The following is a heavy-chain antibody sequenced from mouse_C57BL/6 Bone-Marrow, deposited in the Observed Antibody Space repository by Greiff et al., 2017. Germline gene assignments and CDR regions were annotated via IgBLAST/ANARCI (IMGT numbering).Heavy chain of an antibody. CDR2: ISYSGST. CDR1: GYSITSGYD. D-gene: IGHD1-1*01. Sequence: EVKLLESGPGMVKPSQSLSLTCTVTGYSITSGYDWHWIRHFPGNKLEWMGYISYSGSTNYNPSLKNRISITHDTSKNHFFLKLNSVTTEDTATYYCARGYYGSSLFAYWGQGTLVTVSA. J-gene: IGHJ3*01. CDR3: ARGYYGSSLFAY. V-gene: IGHV3-1*01.